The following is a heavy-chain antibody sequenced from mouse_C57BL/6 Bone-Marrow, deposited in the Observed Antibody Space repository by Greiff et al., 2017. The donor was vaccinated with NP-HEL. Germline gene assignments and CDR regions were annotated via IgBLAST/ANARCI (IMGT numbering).Heavy chain of an antibody. CDR1: GYAFSSSW. CDR2: IYPGDGDT. Sequence: VHLVESGPELVKPGASVKISCKASGYAFSSSWMNWVKQRPGKGLEWIGRIYPGDGDTNYNGKFKGKATLTADKSSSTAYMQLSSLTSEDSAVYFCARRGTTVVANWYFDVWGTGTTVTVSS. V-gene: IGHV1-82*01. J-gene: IGHJ1*03. CDR3: ARRGTTVVANWYFDV. D-gene: IGHD1-1*01.